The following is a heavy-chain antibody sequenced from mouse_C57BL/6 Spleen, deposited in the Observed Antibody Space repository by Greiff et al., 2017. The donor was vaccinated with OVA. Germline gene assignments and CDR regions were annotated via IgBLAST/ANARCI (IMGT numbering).Heavy chain of an antibody. D-gene: IGHD1-1*01. CDR1: GYAFSSSW. V-gene: IGHV1-82*01. J-gene: IGHJ2*01. Sequence: VQLVESGPELVKPGASVKISCKASGYAFSSSWMNWVKQRPGKGLEWIGRIYPGDGDTNYNGKFKGKATLTADKSSSTAYMQLSSLTSEDSAVYFCARVYGSSHYFDYWGQGTTLTVSS. CDR3: ARVYGSSHYFDY. CDR2: IYPGDGDT.